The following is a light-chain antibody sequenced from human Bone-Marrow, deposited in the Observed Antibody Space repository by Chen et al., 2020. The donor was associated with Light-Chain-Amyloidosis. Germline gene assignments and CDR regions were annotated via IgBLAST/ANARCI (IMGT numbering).Light chain of an antibody. CDR1: DLPTKY. J-gene: IGLJ2*01. V-gene: IGLV3-25*03. Sequence: SYELTQPPLVSVSPGQTARITCSGDDLPTKYAYWYQQKPGQAPVLVIHRDTERPSGISARFSGSSSGTNATLTISGVQAEDEADYHCQSADSSGTYEVIFGGGTKLTVL. CDR3: QSADSSGTYEVI. CDR2: RDT.